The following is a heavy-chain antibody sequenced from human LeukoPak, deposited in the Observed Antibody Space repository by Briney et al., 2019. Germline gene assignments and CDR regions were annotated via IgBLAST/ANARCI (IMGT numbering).Heavy chain of an antibody. CDR2: IYPSDSDT. V-gene: IGHV5-51*01. Sequence: GESLKISRKGSGYTFTDYWVGWVRQMPGKGLEWMGIIYPSDSDTRYSPSFQGQVTISADTSTSTAYLQWTSLRASDTAIYYCTRGAPVFYYFDSWGQGTLVTVSS. J-gene: IGHJ4*02. CDR3: TRGAPVFYYFDS. CDR1: GYTFTDYW.